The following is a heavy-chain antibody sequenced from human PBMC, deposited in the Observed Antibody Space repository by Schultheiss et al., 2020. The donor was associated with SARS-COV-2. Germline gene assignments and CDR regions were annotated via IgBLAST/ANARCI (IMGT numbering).Heavy chain of an antibody. D-gene: IGHD3-10*01. V-gene: IGHV4-4*02. CDR3: ARGVGIWFGELSAPWFDY. J-gene: IGHJ4*02. Sequence: GSLRLSCAVSSGSISSSDWWSWVRQPPGTGLEWIGEISLSGSTNYNPSLKSRVTISVDTSKNQFSLKLSSVTAADTAVYYCARGVGIWFGELSAPWFDYWGQGTLVTVSS. CDR1: SGSISSSDW. CDR2: ISLSGST.